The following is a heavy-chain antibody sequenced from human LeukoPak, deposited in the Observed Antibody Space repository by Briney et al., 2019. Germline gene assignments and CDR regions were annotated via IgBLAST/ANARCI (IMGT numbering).Heavy chain of an antibody. Sequence: VKVSCKAAGGTFSSYAISWVRQAPGQGLEWMGRIIPIFGIANYAQKFQGRVTITADKSTSTAYMELSSLRSEDTAVYYCARPLPYCGGDCYSLDYWGQGTLATVSS. D-gene: IGHD2-21*02. J-gene: IGHJ4*02. CDR2: IIPIFGIA. CDR3: ARPLPYCGGDCYSLDY. V-gene: IGHV1-69*10. CDR1: GGTFSSYA.